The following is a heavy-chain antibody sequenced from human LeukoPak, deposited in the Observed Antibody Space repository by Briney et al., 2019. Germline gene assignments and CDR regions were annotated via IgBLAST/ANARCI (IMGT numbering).Heavy chain of an antibody. D-gene: IGHD3-22*01. V-gene: IGHV3-7*01. J-gene: IGHJ4*02. CDR1: GFTFSSYW. CDR2: IKQDGSAK. CDR3: ARCPYDSTGYYSVPSYLDY. Sequence: GGSLRLSCAASGFTFSSYWMTWVRQAPGKELVWVANIKQDGSAKYYVDSLRGRFSISRDNVKNSLFLQMNSLSDDDTAVYYCARCPYDSTGYYSVPSYLDYWGQGTLVTVSS.